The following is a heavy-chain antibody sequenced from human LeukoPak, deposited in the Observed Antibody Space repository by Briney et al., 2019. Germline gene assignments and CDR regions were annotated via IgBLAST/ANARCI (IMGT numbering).Heavy chain of an antibody. Sequence: GGTLSLSCVGSGFAFHNYAMNWVRRPPGKGLEWVSAINGSSDTNAYADSVKGRFTISRDRARNSLYLQMDSLRPEDTAVYYCAKDTGGNGAYFYAMDVWGQGTSVTVSS. J-gene: IGHJ6*02. V-gene: IGHV3-9*01. CDR2: INGSSDTN. CDR1: GFAFHNYA. D-gene: IGHD4-23*01. CDR3: AKDTGGNGAYFYAMDV.